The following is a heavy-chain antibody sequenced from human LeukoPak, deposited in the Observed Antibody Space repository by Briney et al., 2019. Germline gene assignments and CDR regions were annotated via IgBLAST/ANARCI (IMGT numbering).Heavy chain of an antibody. D-gene: IGHD6-6*01. V-gene: IGHV4-59*01. Sequence: SETLSLTCSVSGGSINNYYWSWIRQSPGKGLEWIGYVYSSGSTNSNPSLKSRVTISVDTSKNQFSLNLSFVTAADTAVYFCARPANALRVVPFQYWGQGILVTVSS. J-gene: IGHJ4*01. CDR1: GGSINNYY. CDR2: VYSSGST. CDR3: ARPANALRVVPFQY.